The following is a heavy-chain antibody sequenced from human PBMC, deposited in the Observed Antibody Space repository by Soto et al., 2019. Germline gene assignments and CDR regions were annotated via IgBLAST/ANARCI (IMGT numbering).Heavy chain of an antibody. CDR3: ARVRGAAAGPYYYYGMDV. D-gene: IGHD6-13*01. CDR1: GGSISSGDYY. V-gene: IGHV4-30-4*01. Sequence: SETLSLTCTVSGGSISSGDYYWSWIRQPPGKGLEWIGYIYYSGSTYYNPSLKSRVTISVDTSKNQSSLKLSSVTAADTAVYYCARVRGAAAGPYYYYGMDVWGQGTTVTVSS. J-gene: IGHJ6*02. CDR2: IYYSGST.